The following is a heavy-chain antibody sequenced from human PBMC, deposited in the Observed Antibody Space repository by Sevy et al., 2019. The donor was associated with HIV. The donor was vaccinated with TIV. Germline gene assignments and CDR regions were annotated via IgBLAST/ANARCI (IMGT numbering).Heavy chain of an antibody. CDR3: ARDRRDYYDSSGYYVAGMDV. Sequence: SETLSLTCTVSGGSISSYYWSWIRQPPGKGLEWIGYIYYSGSTNYNPSLKSRVTISVDTSKNQFSLTLSSVTAADTAVYYCARDRRDYYDSSGYYVAGMDVWGQGTTVTVSS. CDR1: GGSISSYY. D-gene: IGHD3-22*01. J-gene: IGHJ6*02. CDR2: IYYSGST. V-gene: IGHV4-59*01.